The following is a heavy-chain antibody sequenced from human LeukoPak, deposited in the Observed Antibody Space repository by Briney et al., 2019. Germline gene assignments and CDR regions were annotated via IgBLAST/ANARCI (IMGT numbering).Heavy chain of an antibody. D-gene: IGHD6-19*01. CDR2: INHSGST. CDR3: ARGGGAVAGFSXXXDY. V-gene: IGHV4-34*01. J-gene: IGHJ4*02. Sequence: SETLSLTCAVYGGSFSGYYWSWIRQPPGKGLEWIGEINHSGSTNYNPSLKSRVTISVDTSKNQFSLKLSSVTAADTAVYYCARGGGAVAGFSXXXDYWGQGTLXTVSS. CDR1: GGSFSGYY.